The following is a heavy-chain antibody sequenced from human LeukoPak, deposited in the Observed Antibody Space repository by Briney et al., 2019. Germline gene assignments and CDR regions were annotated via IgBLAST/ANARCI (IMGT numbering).Heavy chain of an antibody. CDR1: GDSISSGYH. CDR3: ARRSYGSGSFNWFDP. D-gene: IGHD3-10*01. Sequence: SETLSLTCTVSGDSISSGYHWGWIRQPPGKGLEWIGSIYYSGSTYYNPSLKSRVTISVDTSKNQFSLKLSSVTAADTAVYYCARRSYGSGSFNWFDPWGQGTLVTVSS. CDR2: IYYSGST. J-gene: IGHJ5*02. V-gene: IGHV4-38-2*02.